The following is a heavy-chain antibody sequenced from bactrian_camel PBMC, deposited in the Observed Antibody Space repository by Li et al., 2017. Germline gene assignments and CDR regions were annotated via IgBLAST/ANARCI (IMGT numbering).Heavy chain of an antibody. CDR3: ARTQRERWWLPNCARMPKDFAY. V-gene: IGHV3S25*01. D-gene: IGHD2*01. CDR1: GYTYKSNC. CDR2: INSGGDRT. J-gene: IGHJ6*01. Sequence: VESGGSLRLSCAVSGYTYKSNCMGWFRQAPGKGLERVSSINSGGDRTDYASSAKGRFTISRDNAKNTLYLQLNSLKIEDTAMYYCARTQRERWWLPNCARMPKDFAYWGQGTQVTVS.